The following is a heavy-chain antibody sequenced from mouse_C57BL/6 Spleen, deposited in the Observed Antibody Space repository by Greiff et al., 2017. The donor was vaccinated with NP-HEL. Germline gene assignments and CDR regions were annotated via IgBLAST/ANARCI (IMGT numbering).Heavy chain of an antibody. CDR3: ARRTTVGGYYFDY. V-gene: IGHV2-2*01. CDR2: IWSGRST. Sequence: VQLKESGPGLVQPSQSLSITCTVSGFSLTSYGVHWVRQSPGKGLEWLGVIWSGRSTDYNAAFISRLSISKDNSKSQVFFKMNSLQADDTAIYYCARRTTVGGYYFDYWGQGTTLTVSS. J-gene: IGHJ2*01. CDR1: GFSLTSYG. D-gene: IGHD1-1*01.